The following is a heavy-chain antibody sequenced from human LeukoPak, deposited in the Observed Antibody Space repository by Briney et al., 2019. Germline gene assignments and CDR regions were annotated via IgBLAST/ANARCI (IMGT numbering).Heavy chain of an antibody. CDR2: IWYDGSNK. CDR3: AKDRVRHGSPLLPDY. J-gene: IGHJ4*02. V-gene: IGHV3-33*06. CDR1: GFTFSSYG. Sequence: PGGSLRLSCAASGFTFSSYGMHWVRQAPGKGLEGVAVIWYDGSNKYYADSVKGRFTISRDNSKNTLYVQMNSLRAEDTAVYYCAKDRVRHGSPLLPDYWGQGTLVTVSS. D-gene: IGHD5-24*01.